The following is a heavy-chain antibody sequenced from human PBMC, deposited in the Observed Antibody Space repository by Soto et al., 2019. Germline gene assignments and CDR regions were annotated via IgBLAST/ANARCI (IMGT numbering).Heavy chain of an antibody. V-gene: IGHV1-69*01. D-gene: IGHD2-2*01. CDR1: GGTFSSYA. Sequence: QVQLVQSGAEVKKPGSSVKVSCKASGGTFSSYAISWVRQAPGQGLEWMGGIIPISGTANYAQKFQGRVTMTAVESTSTDYMELSSLRSEDTAVYYCARSQGSSTSLEIYYYYYYGMDVWGQGTTVTVSS. CDR2: IIPISGTA. CDR3: ARSQGSSTSLEIYYYYYYGMDV. J-gene: IGHJ6*02.